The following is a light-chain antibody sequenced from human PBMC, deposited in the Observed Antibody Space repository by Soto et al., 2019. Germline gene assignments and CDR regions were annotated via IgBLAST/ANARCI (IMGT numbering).Light chain of an antibody. J-gene: IGKJ3*01. V-gene: IGKV1-39*01. CDR1: QRVGTN. CDR2: ATS. CDR3: QQSYSTRFT. Sequence: DIQMTQSPSSLSASVGDRITITCRANQRVGTNISWYQQKTGQAPRLLIYATSNLQNGVPIRFSGGGSGAEFTLTISSLQPEDFATYYCQQSYSTRFTFGPGTRVDF.